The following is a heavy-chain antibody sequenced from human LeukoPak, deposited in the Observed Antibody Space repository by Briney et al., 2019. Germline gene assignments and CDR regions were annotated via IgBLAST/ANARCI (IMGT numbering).Heavy chain of an antibody. D-gene: IGHD1-1*01. CDR3: ARVRTSPTYYYYYYMDV. J-gene: IGHJ6*03. V-gene: IGHV1-2*02. CDR1: GYTFTGYY. CDR2: INPNSGGT. Sequence: ASVEVSCKASGYTFTGYYMHWVRQAPGQGLEWMGWINPNSGGTNYAQKFQGRVTMTRDTSISTAYMELSRLRSDDTAVYYCARVRTSPTYYYYYYMDVWGKGTTVTVSS.